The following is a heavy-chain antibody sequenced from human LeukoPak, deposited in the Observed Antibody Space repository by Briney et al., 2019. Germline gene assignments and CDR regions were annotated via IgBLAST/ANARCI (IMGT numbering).Heavy chain of an antibody. CDR3: ARAHYSSSSSGWFDP. V-gene: IGHV4-4*02. Sequence: SETLSLTCAVSDGSISSSNWWSWVRQPPGKGLEWIGEIYHSGSTNYNPSLKSRVTISVDKSKNQFSLKLSSVTAADTAVYYCARAHYSSSSSGWFDPWGQGTLVTVSS. CDR2: IYHSGST. J-gene: IGHJ5*02. D-gene: IGHD6-6*01. CDR1: DGSISSSNW.